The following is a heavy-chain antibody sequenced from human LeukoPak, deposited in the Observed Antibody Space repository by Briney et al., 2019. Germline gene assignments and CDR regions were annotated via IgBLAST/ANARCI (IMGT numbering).Heavy chain of an antibody. CDR2: ISGDGGST. D-gene: IGHD3-3*01. Sequence: TGGSLRLSCAASGFTFSSYSMNWVRQAPGKGLEWVSLISGDGGSTYYADSVKGRFTISRDNSKNSLYLQMNSLRTEDTALYYCAKNGFLEWLSSSYYFDYWGQGTLVTVSS. V-gene: IGHV3-43*02. CDR1: GFTFSSYS. CDR3: AKNGFLEWLSSSYYFDY. J-gene: IGHJ4*02.